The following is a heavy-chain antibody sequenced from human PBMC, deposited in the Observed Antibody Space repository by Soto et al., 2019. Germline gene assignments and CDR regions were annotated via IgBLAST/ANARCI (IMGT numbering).Heavy chain of an antibody. CDR3: ARVINYYDSSGYKTGFDY. Sequence: ASVKVSCKASGYTFTSYGISWVRQAPGQGLEWMGWISAYNGNTNYAQKPQGRVTMTTDTSTSTAYMELRSLRSDDTAVYYCARVINYYDSSGYKTGFDYWGQGTLVTSPQ. CDR1: GYTFTSYG. CDR2: ISAYNGNT. V-gene: IGHV1-18*01. D-gene: IGHD3-22*01. J-gene: IGHJ4*02.